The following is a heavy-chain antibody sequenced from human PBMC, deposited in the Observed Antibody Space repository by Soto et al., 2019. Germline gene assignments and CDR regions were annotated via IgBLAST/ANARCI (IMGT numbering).Heavy chain of an antibody. Sequence: EVQLVESGGGLVQPGRSLRLSCAASGFSFDEYGMHWVRQAPGKGLEWDSGISWNSGTIGYADSVKGRFSISRDYAKKCLYRKMNSLRAEDRALYYCAKSKGGAANGMDVWGQGTTVIVSS. CDR2: ISWNSGTI. CDR1: GFSFDEYG. D-gene: IGHD2-15*01. CDR3: AKSKGGAANGMDV. V-gene: IGHV3-9*01. J-gene: IGHJ6*02.